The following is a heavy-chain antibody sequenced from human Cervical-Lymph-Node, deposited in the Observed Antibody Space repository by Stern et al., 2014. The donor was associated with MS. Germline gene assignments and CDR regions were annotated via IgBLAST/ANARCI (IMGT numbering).Heavy chain of an antibody. CDR2: VYASGST. CDR1: GGSISSGNYY. D-gene: IGHD5-12*01. J-gene: IGHJ4*02. CDR3: ARDRIYRPSTDY. V-gene: IGHV4-61*02. Sequence: QVQLQESGPGLVKPSQTLSLTCTVSGGSISSGNYYWSWIRQPAGKGLEWIGRVYASGSTNYNPSLESGVTISIETSKTQFSLTLPSVTAADTAVYYCARDRIYRPSTDYGGQGILGTVS.